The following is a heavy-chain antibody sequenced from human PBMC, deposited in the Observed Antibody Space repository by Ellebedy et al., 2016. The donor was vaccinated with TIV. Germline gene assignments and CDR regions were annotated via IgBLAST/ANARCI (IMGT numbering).Heavy chain of an antibody. CDR3: ARDPVGVGPAFDV. Sequence: GESLKIPCAASGLTFSSHAISWVRQAPGKRLEWVSTITESGGNTYYADSVKGRFTISRDNSKDTLFLQMNSLRAEDTAIYFCARDPVGVGPAFDVWGQGKMVTVSS. CDR1: GLTFSSHA. V-gene: IGHV3-23*01. J-gene: IGHJ3*01. CDR2: ITESGGNT. D-gene: IGHD4-23*01.